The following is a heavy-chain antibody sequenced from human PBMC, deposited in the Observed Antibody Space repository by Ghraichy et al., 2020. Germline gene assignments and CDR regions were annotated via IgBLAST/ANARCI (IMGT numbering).Heavy chain of an antibody. CDR2: IYYSGST. V-gene: IGHV4-30-4*01. CDR3: ARVMPLSILHDY. D-gene: IGHD3-9*01. J-gene: IGHJ4*02. CDR1: GGSISSGDYY. Sequence: SETLSLTCTVSGGSISSGDYYWSWIRQPPGKGLEWIGYIYYSGSTYYNPSLKSRVTISVDTSKNQFSLKLSSVTAADTAVYYCARVMPLSILHDYWGQGTLVTVSS.